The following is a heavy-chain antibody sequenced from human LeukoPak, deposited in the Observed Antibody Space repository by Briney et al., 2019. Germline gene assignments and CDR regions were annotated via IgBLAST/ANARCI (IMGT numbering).Heavy chain of an antibody. CDR1: GFTFSGYE. Sequence: AGGSLRLSCAASGFTFSGYEMNWVRQAPGKGVEWVSYISRSGTIISYADSVRGRLTISRDNAKNSLYLQMNSLRAEDTAVYYCARERDDYYFDYWGQGTLVTVSS. D-gene: IGHD3-3*01. CDR2: ISRSGTII. V-gene: IGHV3-48*03. CDR3: ARERDDYYFDY. J-gene: IGHJ4*02.